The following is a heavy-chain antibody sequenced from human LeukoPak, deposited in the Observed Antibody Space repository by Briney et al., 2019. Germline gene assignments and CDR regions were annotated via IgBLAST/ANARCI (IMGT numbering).Heavy chain of an antibody. V-gene: IGHV3-48*04. D-gene: IGHD6-13*01. CDR2: ISSSSSTI. Sequence: SGGSLRLSCAASGFTFSSYSMNWVRQAPGKGLEWVSYISSSSSTIYYADSVKGRFTISRDNAKNSLYLQMNSLRAEDTAVYYCARGDAGYSSSWYNWFDPWGQGTLVTVSS. CDR3: ARGDAGYSSSWYNWFDP. J-gene: IGHJ5*02. CDR1: GFTFSSYS.